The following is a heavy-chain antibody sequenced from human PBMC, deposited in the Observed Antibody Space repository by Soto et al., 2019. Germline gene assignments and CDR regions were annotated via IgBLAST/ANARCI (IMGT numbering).Heavy chain of an antibody. CDR1: GGSISSGDYY. Sequence: SETLSLTCTVSGGSISSGDYYWSWIRQPPGKGLEWIGYIYYSGSTYYNPSLKSRVTISVDTSKNQFSLKLSSVTAADTAVYYCARGHRYYYDSSGYQPDYWGQGTLVTVSS. D-gene: IGHD3-22*01. CDR3: ARGHRYYYDSSGYQPDY. V-gene: IGHV4-30-4*01. J-gene: IGHJ4*02. CDR2: IYYSGST.